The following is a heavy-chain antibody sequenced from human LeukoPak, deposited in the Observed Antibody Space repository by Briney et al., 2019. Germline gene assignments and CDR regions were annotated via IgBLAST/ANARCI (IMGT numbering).Heavy chain of an antibody. CDR3: ARDSDGVAGTTSYFQH. D-gene: IGHD6-19*01. J-gene: IGHJ1*01. CDR2: ISTSSSYI. Sequence: GGSLRLSCAASGFTFSSYSMNWVRQAPGKGLEWVSSISTSSSYIYYADSLEGRFTISRDNARKSLYLQMNSLRAEDTAVYYCARDSDGVAGTTSYFQHWGQGTLVTVSS. CDR1: GFTFSSYS. V-gene: IGHV3-21*01.